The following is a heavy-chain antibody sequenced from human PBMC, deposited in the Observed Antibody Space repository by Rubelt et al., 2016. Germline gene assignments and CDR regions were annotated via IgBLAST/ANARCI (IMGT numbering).Heavy chain of an antibody. CDR2: IKSETYGGTA. V-gene: IGHV3-22*02. J-gene: IGHJ4*02. CDR1: GFTVSSNY. CDR3: SRGGGEVKY. D-gene: IGHD3-16*01. Sequence: EVQLVESGGGLVQPGGSLRLSCAASGFTVSSNYMSWVRQAPGKGLEWVGLIKSETYGGTAVYGTSVKDRFSISREDSRSIVYLQMNSLKTEDTAVYYCSRGGGEVKYWGQGTLVTVSS.